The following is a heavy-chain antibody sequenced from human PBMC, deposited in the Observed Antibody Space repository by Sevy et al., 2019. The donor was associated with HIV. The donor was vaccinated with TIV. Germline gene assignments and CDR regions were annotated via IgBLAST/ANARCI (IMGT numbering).Heavy chain of an antibody. J-gene: IGHJ6*02. V-gene: IGHV3-30-3*01. Sequence: GGSLRLSCAASGFTFSFYAMHWVRQAPGKGLEWVAVVSYDGSNTYYADSVEGRFTISRDNSRNTLYLQMNSLRTEDTAVYYFARDSKEPHSGEYYYYYGMDVWGQGTTVTVSS. CDR1: GFTFSFYA. D-gene: IGHD3-10*01. CDR3: ARDSKEPHSGEYYYYYGMDV. CDR2: VSYDGSNT.